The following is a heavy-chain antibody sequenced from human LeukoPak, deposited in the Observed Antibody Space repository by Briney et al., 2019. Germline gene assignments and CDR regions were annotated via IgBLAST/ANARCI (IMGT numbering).Heavy chain of an antibody. D-gene: IGHD3-10*01. V-gene: IGHV4-34*01. CDR1: GGSFSGHY. Sequence: SETLSLTCAVYGGSFSGHYWSWIRQPPGKGLEWIGEINHSGGTNCNPSLKSRVTLLADTSKNQFSLKLSSVTAADTAVYYCARGRGETMVRGVPRDWGQGTLVTVSS. CDR2: INHSGGT. CDR3: ARGRGETMVRGVPRD. J-gene: IGHJ4*02.